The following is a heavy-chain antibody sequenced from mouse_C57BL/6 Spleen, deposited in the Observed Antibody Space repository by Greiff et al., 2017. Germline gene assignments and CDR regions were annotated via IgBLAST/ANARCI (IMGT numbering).Heavy chain of an antibody. V-gene: IGHV1-63*01. CDR1: GYTFTNYW. Sequence: QVQLQQSGAELVRPGTSVKMSCKASGYTFTNYWIGWAKQRPGHGLEWIGDIYPGGGYPNYNEKFKGKATLTADKSSSTAYMQFSSLTSEDSAIYYCARMRDYYGSSLWYFDVWGTGTTVTVSS. CDR3: ARMRDYYGSSLWYFDV. J-gene: IGHJ1*03. CDR2: IYPGGGYP. D-gene: IGHD1-1*01.